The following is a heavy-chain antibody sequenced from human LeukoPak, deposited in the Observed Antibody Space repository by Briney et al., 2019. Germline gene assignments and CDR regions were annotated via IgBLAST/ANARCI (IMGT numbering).Heavy chain of an antibody. J-gene: IGHJ6*03. CDR2: IYTSGST. V-gene: IGHV4-4*07. D-gene: IGHD6-19*01. Sequence: GSLRLSCAASGLTFDDYGMSWVRQPAGKGLEWIGRIYTSGSTNYNPSLKSRVTMSIDTSKNQFSLKLSSVTAADTAVYYCARARGASSGSYYYYYMDVWGKGTTVTISS. CDR3: ARARGASSGSYYYYYMDV. CDR1: GLTFDDYG.